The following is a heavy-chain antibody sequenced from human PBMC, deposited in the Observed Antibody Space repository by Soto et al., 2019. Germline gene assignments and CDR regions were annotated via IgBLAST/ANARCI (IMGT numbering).Heavy chain of an antibody. V-gene: IGHV3-33*01. CDR2: IWYDGSNK. CDR3: ARGIRSGYDYYYGMDV. Sequence: QVQLVESGGGVVQPGRSLRLSCAASGFTFSSYGMHWVRQAPGKGLEWVAVIWYDGSNKYYADSVKGRFTISRDNSKNTLDLQMNSLRAEDTAVYYWARGIRSGYDYYYGMDVWGQGTTVTVSS. CDR1: GFTFSSYG. D-gene: IGHD2-15*01. J-gene: IGHJ6*02.